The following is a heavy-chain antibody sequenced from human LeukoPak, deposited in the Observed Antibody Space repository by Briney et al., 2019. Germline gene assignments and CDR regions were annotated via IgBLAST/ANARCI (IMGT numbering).Heavy chain of an antibody. J-gene: IGHJ4*02. D-gene: IGHD5-24*01. Sequence: GGCLRLSCAASGFTFSHSWMAWVRQAPGQGLEWVANIKQDESAKHYSDSVKGRFTISRDNAKNSLFLQMNGLRAEDSALYYCARDTDGSLDYWGQGTLVTVSS. CDR3: ARDTDGSLDY. CDR2: IKQDESAK. V-gene: IGHV3-7*01. CDR1: GFTFSHSW.